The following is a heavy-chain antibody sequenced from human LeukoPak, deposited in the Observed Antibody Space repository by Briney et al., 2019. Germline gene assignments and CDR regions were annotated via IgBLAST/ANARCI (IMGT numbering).Heavy chain of an antibody. Sequence: GASVKVSLQASGYTFPRYYFDWVGPAPGQGGGGMGWINPNSGGTNYAQKFQGRVTMTRDTSISTAYMELSRLRSDDTAVYYCASSDAAAGFDYWGQGTLVTVSS. CDR1: GYTFPRYY. V-gene: IGHV1-2*02. D-gene: IGHD6-25*01. J-gene: IGHJ4*02. CDR2: INPNSGGT. CDR3: ASSDAAAGFDY.